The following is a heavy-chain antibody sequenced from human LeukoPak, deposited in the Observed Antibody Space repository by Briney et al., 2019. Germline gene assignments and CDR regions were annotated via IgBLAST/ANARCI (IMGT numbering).Heavy chain of an antibody. V-gene: IGHV1-8*01. Sequence: ASVKVSCKASGYTFTSYDINWVRQATGQGLEWMGWMNPNSGKTGYAQKFQGRIIVSRNTSISTAYMELSSLISEDTAIYYCARIAAAGNRRLNYWGQGTLVTVAS. D-gene: IGHD6-13*01. CDR2: MNPNSGKT. J-gene: IGHJ4*02. CDR3: ARIAAAGNRRLNY. CDR1: GYTFTSYD.